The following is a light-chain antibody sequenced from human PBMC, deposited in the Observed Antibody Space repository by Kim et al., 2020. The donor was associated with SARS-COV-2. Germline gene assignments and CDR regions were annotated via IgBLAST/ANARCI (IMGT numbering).Light chain of an antibody. CDR3: NSRDSSGNHWV. Sequence: ALGQTVRITCQGASLRSYYANWYQQKPGQAPVLVIYGKINRPSGIPDRFSGSSSGNTASLTITGAQAEDEADYYCNSRDSSGNHWVFGGGTQLTVL. J-gene: IGLJ3*02. CDR2: GKI. CDR1: SLRSYY. V-gene: IGLV3-19*01.